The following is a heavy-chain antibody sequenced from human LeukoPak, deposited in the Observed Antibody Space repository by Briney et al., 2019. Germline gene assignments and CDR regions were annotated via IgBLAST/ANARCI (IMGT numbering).Heavy chain of an antibody. D-gene: IGHD3-22*01. Sequence: ASVKVSCKASGYTFTVYYMHWVRQAPGQGLEWMGWINPNSGGTNYAQKFQGRVTMTRDTSISTAYMELSRLRSDDTAVYYCARDLGWYYDSSGCDYWGQGTLVTVSS. J-gene: IGHJ4*02. CDR3: ARDLGWYYDSSGCDY. CDR2: INPNSGGT. CDR1: GYTFTVYY. V-gene: IGHV1-2*02.